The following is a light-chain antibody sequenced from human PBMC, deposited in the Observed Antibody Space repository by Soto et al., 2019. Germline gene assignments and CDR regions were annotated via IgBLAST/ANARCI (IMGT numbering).Light chain of an antibody. Sequence: QLVLTQPPSVSGAPGPRVTISCTGSSSNIGAGYDVHWYQQLPGTAPKLLLYGNSNRPSGVPDRFSGSKSGTSASLAITGLQAEDEADYYCQSYDSSLSGVVFGGGTKLTVL. CDR3: QSYDSSLSGVV. CDR1: SSNIGAGYD. V-gene: IGLV1-40*01. CDR2: GNS. J-gene: IGLJ2*01.